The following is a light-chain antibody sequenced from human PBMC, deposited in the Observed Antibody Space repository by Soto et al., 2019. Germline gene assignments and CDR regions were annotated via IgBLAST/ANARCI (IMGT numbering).Light chain of an antibody. CDR1: HGITSW. J-gene: IGKJ4*01. CDR2: AAS. CDR3: PQPSSYPLT. V-gene: IGKV1-12*01. Sequence: DIQMTQSPYSVSASVGDRVTITCRASHGITSWLAWYQQKPGRDPKLLIYAASSFQSGVPSRFTGSGSGRDFTLTILSLKQEDFATYSCPQPSSYPLTFGGGTKVETK.